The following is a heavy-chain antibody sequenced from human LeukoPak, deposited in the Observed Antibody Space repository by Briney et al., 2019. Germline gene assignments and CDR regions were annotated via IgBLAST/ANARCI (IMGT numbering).Heavy chain of an antibody. CDR2: IIPILGIA. Sequence: ASVKVSCKAPGGTFSSYTISWVRQAPGQGLEWMGRIIPILGIANYAQKFQGRVTITADKSTSTAYMELSSLRSEDTAVYYCARILTPGYYGMDVWGQGTTVTVSS. D-gene: IGHD1-14*01. J-gene: IGHJ6*02. CDR3: ARILTPGYYGMDV. V-gene: IGHV1-69*02. CDR1: GGTFSSYT.